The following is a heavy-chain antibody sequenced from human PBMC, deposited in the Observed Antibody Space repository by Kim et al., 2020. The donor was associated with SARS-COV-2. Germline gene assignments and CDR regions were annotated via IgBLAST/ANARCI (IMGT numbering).Heavy chain of an antibody. CDR3: ARKTLLQWLATYYFDY. Sequence: GGSLRLSCAASGFTFSSYAMSWVRQAPGKGLEWVSAISGSGGSTYYADSVKGRFTISRDNSKNTLYLQMNSLRAEDTAVYYCARKTLLQWLATYYFDYWGQGTLVTVSS. D-gene: IGHD6-19*01. J-gene: IGHJ4*02. V-gene: IGHV3-23*01. CDR1: GFTFSSYA. CDR2: ISGSGGST.